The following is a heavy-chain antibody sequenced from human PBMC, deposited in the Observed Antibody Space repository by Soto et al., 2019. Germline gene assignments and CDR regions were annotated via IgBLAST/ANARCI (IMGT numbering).Heavy chain of an antibody. CDR1: GGTFSSYT. Sequence: SVKVSCKASGGTFSSYTISWVRQAPGQGLEWMGRIIPILGIANYAQKFQGRVTITADKSTSTAYMELSSLRSEDTAVYYCNFFFSLSDKLGDHFDYWGQGSLVTVSA. D-gene: IGHD2-21*01. CDR3: NFFFSLSDKLGDHFDY. CDR2: IIPILGIA. J-gene: IGHJ4*02. V-gene: IGHV1-69*02.